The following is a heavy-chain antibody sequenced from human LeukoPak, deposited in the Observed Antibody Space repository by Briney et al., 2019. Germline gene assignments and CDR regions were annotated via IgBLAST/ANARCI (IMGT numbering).Heavy chain of an antibody. J-gene: IGHJ5*02. V-gene: IGHV4-30-2*01. CDR3: ARALWFGESNWFDP. CDR1: GGSISSGGYS. CDR2: IYHSGST. Sequence: PSQTLSLTCAVSGGSISSGGYSWSRIRQPPGKGLEWIGYIYHSGSTYYNPSLKSRVTISVDRSKNQFSLKLSSVTAADTAVYYCARALWFGESNWFDPWGQGTLVTVSS. D-gene: IGHD3-10*01.